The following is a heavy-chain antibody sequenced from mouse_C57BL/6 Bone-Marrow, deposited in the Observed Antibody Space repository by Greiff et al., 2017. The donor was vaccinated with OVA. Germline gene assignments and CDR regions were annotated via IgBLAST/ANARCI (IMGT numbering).Heavy chain of an antibody. J-gene: IGHJ1*03. V-gene: IGHV1-47*01. CDR2: FHPYNDDT. CDR3: GRGRSEYSYWYFDV. D-gene: IGHD5-2*01. CDR1: GYTFTTYP. Sequence: VQLQQSGAELVKPGASVKMSCKASGYTFTTYPIEWMKQNHGKSLEWIGNFHPYNDDTKYNEKFKGKATLTVEKSSSTVYVELSRLTSDDSVVYYCGRGRSEYSYWYFDVWGTGTTVTVSS.